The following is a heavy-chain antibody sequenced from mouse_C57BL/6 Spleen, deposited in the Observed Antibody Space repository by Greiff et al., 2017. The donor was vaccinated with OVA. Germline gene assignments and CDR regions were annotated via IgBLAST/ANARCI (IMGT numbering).Heavy chain of an antibody. CDR3: ARGSGSGYGY. J-gene: IGHJ2*01. D-gene: IGHD3-2*02. CDR1: GYAFSSSW. Sequence: VQLQQSGPELVKPGASVKISCKASGYAFSSSWMNWVKQRPGKGLEWIGRIYPGDGDTNYNGKFKGKATLTADKSSSTAYMQLSSLTSEDSAVYFCARGSGSGYGYWGQGTTLTVSS. V-gene: IGHV1-82*01. CDR2: IYPGDGDT.